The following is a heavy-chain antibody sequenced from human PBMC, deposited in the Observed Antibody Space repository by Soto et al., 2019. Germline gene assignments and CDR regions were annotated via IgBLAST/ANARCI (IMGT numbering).Heavy chain of an antibody. CDR1: GGSISSYY. D-gene: IGHD2-8*01. J-gene: IGHJ3*02. CDR2: IYYSGST. CDR3: ARHVPDIVLMVYAFNAFDI. V-gene: IGHV4-59*08. Sequence: SETLSLTCTVSGGSISSYYWSWIRQPPGKGLEWIGYIYYSGSTNYNPSLKSRVTISVDTSKNQFSLKLSSVTAAGTAVYYCARHVPDIVLMVYAFNAFDIWGQGTMVTVSS.